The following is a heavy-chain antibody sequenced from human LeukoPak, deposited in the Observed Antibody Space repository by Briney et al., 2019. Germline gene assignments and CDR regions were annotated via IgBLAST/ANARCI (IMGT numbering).Heavy chain of an antibody. V-gene: IGHV3-23*01. CDR3: AKGKVNHDGAFDF. D-gene: IGHD1-14*01. CDR1: GFSFSSYA. Sequence: GGSLRLSCAVSGFSFSSYAMAWVRQAPGKGLEWVSSISAGGRTYYADSGKGRFTISRDNSKETVFLQMNSLRAEDTAHYYCAKGKVNHDGAFDFWGQGTTVTVSS. J-gene: IGHJ3*01. CDR2: ISAGGRT.